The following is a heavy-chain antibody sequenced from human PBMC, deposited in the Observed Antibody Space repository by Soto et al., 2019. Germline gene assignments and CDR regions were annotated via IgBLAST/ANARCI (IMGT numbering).Heavy chain of an antibody. D-gene: IGHD7-27*01. CDR2: IYYSGST. J-gene: IGHJ6*02. CDR1: GGSISSSSDY. CDR3: ARHDLGYYGMDV. Sequence: SETQSLTCTVSGGSISSSSDYWGWISQPPGKGLEWIGSIYYSGSTYYNPSLKSRVTISVDTSKNQFSLKLSSVTAADTAVYYCARHDLGYYGMDVWGQGTTVTVSS. V-gene: IGHV4-39*01.